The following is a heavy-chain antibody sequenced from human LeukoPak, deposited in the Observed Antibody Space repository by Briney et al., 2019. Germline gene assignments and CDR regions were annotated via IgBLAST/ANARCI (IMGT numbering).Heavy chain of an antibody. V-gene: IGHV4-39*01. J-gene: IGHJ4*02. D-gene: IGHD2-21*01. CDR2: IYYSGST. Sequence: SETLSLTCTVSGGSISSSSYYWGWIRHPPGKGLEWIGSIYYSGSTYYNPSLKSRVTTSVDTSKNQFSLKLSSVTAADTAVYYCAGSSADWWLLGTFDYWGQGTLVTVSS. CDR1: GGSISSSSYY. CDR3: AGSSADWWLLGTFDY.